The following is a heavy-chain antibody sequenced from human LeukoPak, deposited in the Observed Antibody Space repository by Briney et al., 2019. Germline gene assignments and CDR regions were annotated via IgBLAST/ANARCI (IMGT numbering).Heavy chain of an antibody. D-gene: IGHD6-19*01. Sequence: GGSLRLSCAASGFTFSSYSMNWVRQAPGKGLEWVSSISSSSSYIYYADSVKGRFTISRDNSKNTLYLQMNSLRAEDTAVYYCARGVSVAVAPFLDYWGQGTLVTVSS. J-gene: IGHJ4*02. V-gene: IGHV3-21*01. CDR2: ISSSSSYI. CDR3: ARGVSVAVAPFLDY. CDR1: GFTFSSYS.